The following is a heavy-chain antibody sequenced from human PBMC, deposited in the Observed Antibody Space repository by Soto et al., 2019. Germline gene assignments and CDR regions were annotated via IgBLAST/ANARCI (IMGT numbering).Heavy chain of an antibody. CDR1: GFTFSSYW. Sequence: EVQLVESGGGLVQPGGSLRLSCAASGFTFSSYWMSWVRQAPGKGLEWVANIKQDGSEKYYVDSVKGRFTISRDNAKNSLYLQMNSLRAEDTAVYYCARELRAPYYYYGMDVWGQGTTVTVSS. V-gene: IGHV3-7*03. CDR2: IKQDGSEK. CDR3: ARELRAPYYYYGMDV. J-gene: IGHJ6*02.